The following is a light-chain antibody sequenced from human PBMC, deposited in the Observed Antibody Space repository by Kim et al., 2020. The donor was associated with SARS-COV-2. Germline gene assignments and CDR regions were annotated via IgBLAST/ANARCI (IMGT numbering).Light chain of an antibody. Sequence: QSVLTQPPSASGTPGQRVTISCSGSSSNIGSNTVNWYQQLPGTAPKVLIYSSNQRPSGVPDRFSGSKSGTSASLAISGLQSEDEADYYCAAWDDSLNGPVVGGGTKVTVL. CDR1: SSNIGSNT. J-gene: IGLJ2*01. CDR3: AAWDDSLNGPV. CDR2: SSN. V-gene: IGLV1-44*01.